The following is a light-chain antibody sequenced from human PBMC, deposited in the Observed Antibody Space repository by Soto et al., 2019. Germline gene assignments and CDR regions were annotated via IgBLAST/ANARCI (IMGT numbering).Light chain of an antibody. Sequence: QSFLTQPPSASESPGQSVTISCTGTSSDVGGYNYVSWYQQHPGKAPKLMIYEVSKRPSGVPDRFSGSKSGNTASLTVSGLQAEDEADYYCSSYAGSNNFVFGSGTKVTVL. CDR3: SSYAGSNNFV. J-gene: IGLJ1*01. V-gene: IGLV2-8*01. CDR2: EVS. CDR1: SSDVGGYNY.